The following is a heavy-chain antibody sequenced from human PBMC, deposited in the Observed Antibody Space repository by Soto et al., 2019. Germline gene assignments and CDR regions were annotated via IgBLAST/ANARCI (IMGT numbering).Heavy chain of an antibody. CDR1: GFTFSSYG. CDR3: AKHLWFGESVFDP. Sequence: EVQLLESGGGLVQPGGSLRLSCAGTGFTFSSYGMSWVRQAPGKGLEWVSTIRGSAGNANYADSVKGRFTISRDDSTNTAHLQITSLRPDGTAVYYCAKHLWFGESVFDPWGQGTVVVVSS. V-gene: IGHV3-23*01. CDR2: IRGSAGNA. D-gene: IGHD3-10*01. J-gene: IGHJ5*02.